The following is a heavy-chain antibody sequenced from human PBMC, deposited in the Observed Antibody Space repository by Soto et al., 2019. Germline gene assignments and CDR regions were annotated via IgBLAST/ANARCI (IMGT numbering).Heavy chain of an antibody. J-gene: IGHJ4*02. D-gene: IGHD1-26*01. CDR1: GLTFSSYG. CDR2: IWYDGSNK. CDR3: ARAHSGSYYGDY. Sequence: QVQLVESGGGVVQPGRSLRLSCAASGLTFSSYGMHWVRQAPGKGLEWVAVIWYDGSNKYYADSVKGRFTISRDNSKNTLYLQMNSLRAEDTAVYYCARAHSGSYYGDYWGQGTLVTVSS. V-gene: IGHV3-33*01.